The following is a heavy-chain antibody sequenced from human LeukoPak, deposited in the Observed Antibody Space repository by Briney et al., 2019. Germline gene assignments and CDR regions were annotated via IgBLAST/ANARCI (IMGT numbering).Heavy chain of an antibody. V-gene: IGHV3-15*01. CDR1: GFSFTDAW. Sequence: PGGSLRLSCEASGFSFTDAWMNWVRQVPGKGLEWVGRIKSKADSGTRDFAAPAKGRFSISRDDSKKTVYLQMNGLKIEDTAVYYCSAGTGRSDFDYWGQGTLVTVSS. CDR3: SAGTGRSDFDY. D-gene: IGHD1-1*01. CDR2: IKSKADSGTR. J-gene: IGHJ4*02.